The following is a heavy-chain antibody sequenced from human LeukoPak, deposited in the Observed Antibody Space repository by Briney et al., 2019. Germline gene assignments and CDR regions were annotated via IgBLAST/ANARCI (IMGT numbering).Heavy chain of an antibody. J-gene: IGHJ6*03. CDR2: INPNSGGT. V-gene: IGHV1-2*02. CDR3: ARDGGGYSYGSRYYYYYMDV. CDR1: GYTFTGYY. Sequence: ASVKVSCKASGYTFTGYYMHWVRQAPGQGLEWMGWINPNSGGTNYAQKFQGRVTMTRDTSISTAYMELSRLRSDDTAVYYCARDGGGYSYGSRYYYYYMDVWGKGTTVTISS. D-gene: IGHD5-18*01.